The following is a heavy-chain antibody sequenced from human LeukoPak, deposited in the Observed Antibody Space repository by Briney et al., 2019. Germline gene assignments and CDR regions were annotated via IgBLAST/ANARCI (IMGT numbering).Heavy chain of an antibody. CDR3: ATGPLVVPAAIEFGYYYYMDV. J-gene: IGHJ6*03. V-gene: IGHV1-24*01. CDR2: FDPEDGET. CDR1: GYTLTELS. D-gene: IGHD2-2*02. Sequence: GASVKVSCKVSGYTLTELSMHWVRQAPGKGLEWMGGFDPEDGETIYAQKFQGRVTMTEDTSTDTAYMELSSLRSEDTAVYYCATGPLVVPAAIEFGYYYYMDVWGKGTTVTDSS.